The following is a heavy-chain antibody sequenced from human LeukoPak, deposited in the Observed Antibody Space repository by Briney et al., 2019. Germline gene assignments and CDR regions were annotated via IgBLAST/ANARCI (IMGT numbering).Heavy chain of an antibody. CDR2: ISYDGSNK. D-gene: IGHD1-1*01. J-gene: IGHJ3*02. Sequence: PGGSLRLSCAASGFTFSSYAMHWVRQAPGKGLEWVAVISYDGSNKYYADSVKGRFTISRDNSKNTLYLQMNSLRAEDTAVYYCASVNEAFDIWGQGTMVTVSS. CDR1: GFTFSSYA. CDR3: ASVNEAFDI. V-gene: IGHV3-30*04.